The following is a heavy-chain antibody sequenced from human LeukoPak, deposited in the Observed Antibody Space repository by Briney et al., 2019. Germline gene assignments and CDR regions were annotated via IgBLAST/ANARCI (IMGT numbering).Heavy chain of an antibody. Sequence: GGSLRLSCAASGFTVSSNYMSWVRQAPGKGLEWVSVIYSGGSTYYADSVKGRFTISRDNSKNTLYLQMNSLRAEDTAVYYCAMMQSGSYYSALQKYFDYWGQGTLVTVSS. CDR1: GFTVSSNY. V-gene: IGHV3-53*01. D-gene: IGHD3-10*01. CDR2: IYSGGST. CDR3: AMMQSGSYYSALQKYFDY. J-gene: IGHJ4*02.